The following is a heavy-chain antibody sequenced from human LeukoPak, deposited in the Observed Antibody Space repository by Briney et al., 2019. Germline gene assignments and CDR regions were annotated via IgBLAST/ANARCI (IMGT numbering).Heavy chain of an antibody. CDR3: ARDYKDARAFDI. Sequence: SETLSLTCAVYGGSFSGYYWSWIREPPGKGLEWIGEINHSGSTNYNPSLKSRVTISVDTSKNQFSLKLSSVTAADTAVYYCARDYKDARAFDIWGQGTMVTVSS. V-gene: IGHV4-34*01. J-gene: IGHJ3*02. CDR1: GGSFSGYY. CDR2: INHSGST. D-gene: IGHD3-10*01.